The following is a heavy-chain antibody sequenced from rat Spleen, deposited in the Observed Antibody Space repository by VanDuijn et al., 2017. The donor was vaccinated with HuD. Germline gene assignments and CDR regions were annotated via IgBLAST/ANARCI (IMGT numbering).Heavy chain of an antibody. Sequence: EVQLVESGGGLVQPGRSLKLSCAASGFTFSDYYMAWVRQAPKKGLEWVASISYEGSSTYYGDSVKGRFTISRDNAKSTLYLQMNSLRSEDTATYYCAKDDGGLFDYWGQGVMVTVSS. D-gene: IGHD1-11*01. CDR2: ISYEGSST. CDR3: AKDDGGLFDY. J-gene: IGHJ2*01. CDR1: GFTFSDYY. V-gene: IGHV5-22*01.